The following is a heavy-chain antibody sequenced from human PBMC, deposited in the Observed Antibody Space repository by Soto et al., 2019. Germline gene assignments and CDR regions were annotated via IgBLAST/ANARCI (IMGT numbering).Heavy chain of an antibody. Sequence: ASETLSLTCTVSGGSISSGGYYWSWIRQHPGKGLEWIGYIYYSGSTYYNPSLKSRVTISVDTSKNQFSLKLSSVTAADTAVYYCARDSHFWSGSWFDPWGQGTLVTSPQ. CDR3: ARDSHFWSGSWFDP. CDR2: IYYSGST. CDR1: GGSISSGGYY. V-gene: IGHV4-31*03. D-gene: IGHD3-3*02. J-gene: IGHJ5*02.